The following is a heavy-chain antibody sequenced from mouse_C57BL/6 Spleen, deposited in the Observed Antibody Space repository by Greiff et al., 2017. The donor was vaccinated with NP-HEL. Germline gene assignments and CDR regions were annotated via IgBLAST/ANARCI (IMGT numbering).Heavy chain of an antibody. V-gene: IGHV1-26*01. CDR3: ARRMGITTVVATDYAMDY. J-gene: IGHJ4*01. CDR1: GYTFTDYY. Sequence: EVQLQQSGPELVKPGASVKISCKASGYTFTDYYMNWVKQSPGKSLEWIGDINPNNGGTSYNQKFKGKATLTVDKSSSTAYMELRSLTSEDSAVYYCARRMGITTVVATDYAMDYWGQGTSVTVSA. D-gene: IGHD1-1*01. CDR2: INPNNGGT.